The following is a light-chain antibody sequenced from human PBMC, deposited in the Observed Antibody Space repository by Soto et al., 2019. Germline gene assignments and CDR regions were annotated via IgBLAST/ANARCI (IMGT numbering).Light chain of an antibody. V-gene: IGLV1-47*01. Sequence: QSVLTQPPSASGTPGQRVTISCSGSSPNIGSNYVYWYQQLPGTAPKLLIYRNNQRPSGVPDRFSGSKSGTSASLAISGLRSEDEADYYCAAWDDSLSSAVFGGGTQLTVL. J-gene: IGLJ7*01. CDR1: SPNIGSNY. CDR3: AAWDDSLSSAV. CDR2: RNN.